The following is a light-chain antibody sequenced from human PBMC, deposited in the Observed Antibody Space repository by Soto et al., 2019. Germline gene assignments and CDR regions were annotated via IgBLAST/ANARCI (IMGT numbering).Light chain of an antibody. CDR2: DAS. CDR1: QSISGT. CDR3: QQYDSSPRT. J-gene: IGKJ1*01. Sequence: EIVMTQSPATLSVSPGGRATLSCRASQSISGTLAWYQHKPGQAPRLLIYDASNRGTGIPDRFSGSGSGIDFTLTITRLEPEAFAVYYCQQYDSSPRTFGQGTKVDIK. V-gene: IGKV3-20*01.